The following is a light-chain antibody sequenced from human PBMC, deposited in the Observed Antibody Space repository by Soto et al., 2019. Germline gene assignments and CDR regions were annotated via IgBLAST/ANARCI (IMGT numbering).Light chain of an antibody. J-gene: IGLJ2*01. Sequence: QSALTQPPSASGSPGQSVTISCTGTSSDVGGYNYVSWYQQHPGKAPKLMIYEVSKRPSGVPDRFSGSKSGNTASLTVSGLQAEDEGDYYCSSYAGSNKVVFGGGTKLTVL. CDR2: EVS. CDR1: SSDVGGYNY. CDR3: SSYAGSNKVV. V-gene: IGLV2-8*01.